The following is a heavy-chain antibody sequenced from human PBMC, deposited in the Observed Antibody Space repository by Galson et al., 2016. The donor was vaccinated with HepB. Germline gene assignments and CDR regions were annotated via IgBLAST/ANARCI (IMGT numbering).Heavy chain of an antibody. D-gene: IGHD3-9*01. CDR1: VGSISRYY. CDR3: AKVGATHYDILTGYSCPYFFDY. V-gene: IGHV4-59*01. CDR2: IYSSGST. Sequence: SETLSLTCSVSVGSISRYYWSWIRQPPGKRLEWMGYIYSSGSTKYHPSLKSRVSISLDTSKNQFSLKLNSVTAADTAVYYCAKVGATHYDILTGYSCPYFFDYWGQGILVTVSS. J-gene: IGHJ4*02.